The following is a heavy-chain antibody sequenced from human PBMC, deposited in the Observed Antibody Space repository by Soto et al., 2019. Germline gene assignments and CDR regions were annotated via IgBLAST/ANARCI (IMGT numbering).Heavy chain of an antibody. V-gene: IGHV3-30-3*01. CDR1: GFTFSSYA. CDR2: ISYDGSNK. J-gene: IGHJ4*02. Sequence: QVQLVESGGGVVQPGRSLRLSCAASGFTFSSYAMHWVRQAPGKGLEWVAVISYDGSNKYYADSVKGRFTISRDNSKNPLYLQMNSLRAEDTAVYYCARDPGSGWPPFDYWGQGTLVTVSS. CDR3: ARDPGSGWPPFDY. D-gene: IGHD6-19*01.